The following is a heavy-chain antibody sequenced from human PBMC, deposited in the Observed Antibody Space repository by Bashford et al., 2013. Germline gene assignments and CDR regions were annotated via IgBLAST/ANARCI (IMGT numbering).Heavy chain of an antibody. CDR3: ARGSRRQPVRREYYYYNMDV. J-gene: IGHJ6*02. D-gene: IGHD6-6*01. V-gene: IGHV5-51*01. Sequence: GESLKISCKGSGYSFSSYWIGWVRQMPGKGLEWMGIIYPSDFDTRYSPSFQGQVTFSVDKSISTAYLQWSSLKASDTAMYYCARGSRRQPVRREYYYYNMDVWGQGTTVTVSS. CDR1: GYSFSSYW. CDR2: IYPSDFDT.